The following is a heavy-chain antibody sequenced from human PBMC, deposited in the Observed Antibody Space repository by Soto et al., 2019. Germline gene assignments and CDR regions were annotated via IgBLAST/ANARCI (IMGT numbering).Heavy chain of an antibody. CDR1: GYSFTSYY. D-gene: IGHD1-26*01. CDR3: ARVADSIGGATGRFDP. CDR2: INPSGGST. V-gene: IGHV1-46*01. Sequence: ASVKVSCKASGYSFTSYYMHWVRQAPGQGLEWMGIINPSGGSTSYAQKFQGRVTMTRDTSTSTVYMELSSLRSEDTAVYYCARVADSIGGATGRFDPWGQGTLVTVSS. J-gene: IGHJ5*02.